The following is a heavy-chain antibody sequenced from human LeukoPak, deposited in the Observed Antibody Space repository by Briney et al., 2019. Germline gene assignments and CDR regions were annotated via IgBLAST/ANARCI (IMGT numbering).Heavy chain of an antibody. CDR1: GGSINDYY. D-gene: IGHD1-1*01. J-gene: IGHJ4*02. CDR2: VLYSGTT. CDR3: AGQQLERGEDH. Sequence: SETLSLTCTISGGSINDYYWSWIRQPAGKGLEWIGYVLYSGTTNYNPSLKSRVSISLDTPKNQFSLMVNSVTAADTAVYFCAGQQLERGEDHWGQGTLVIVSS. V-gene: IGHV4-59*08.